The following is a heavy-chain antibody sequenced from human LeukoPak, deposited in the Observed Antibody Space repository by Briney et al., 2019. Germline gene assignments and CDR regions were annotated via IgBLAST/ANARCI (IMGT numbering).Heavy chain of an antibody. Sequence: GGSLRLSCAASGFTFDDYAMHWVRQVPGKGLEWVSSISWNSGVVGYADSVKGRFTISRDNAKNSLYMQMNSLRADDTALYYCAKDIHESSHAGINYYYYYGMDVWGQGTTVTVSS. D-gene: IGHD3-22*01. CDR3: AKDIHESSHAGINYYYYYGMDV. CDR1: GFTFDDYA. J-gene: IGHJ6*02. V-gene: IGHV3-9*01. CDR2: ISWNSGVV.